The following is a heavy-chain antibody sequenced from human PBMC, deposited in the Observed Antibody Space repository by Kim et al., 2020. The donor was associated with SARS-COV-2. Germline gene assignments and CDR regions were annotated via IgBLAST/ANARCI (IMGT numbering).Heavy chain of an antibody. J-gene: IGHJ5*02. CDR2: ISGSGGST. CDR1: GFTFSSYA. V-gene: IGHV3-23*01. Sequence: GGSLRLSCAASGFTFSSYAMSWVRQAPGKGLEWVSAISGSGGSTYYADSVKGRFTISRDNSKNTLYLQMNSLRAEDTAVYYCAKEPSQYYDILTGYPAVSWGQGTLVTVSS. CDR3: AKEPSQYYDILTGYPAVS. D-gene: IGHD3-9*01.